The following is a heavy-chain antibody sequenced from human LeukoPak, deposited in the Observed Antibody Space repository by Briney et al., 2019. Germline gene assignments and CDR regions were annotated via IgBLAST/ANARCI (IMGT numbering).Heavy chain of an antibody. D-gene: IGHD5-24*01. CDR1: GGSITITNYY. CDR2: IYHDGST. CDR3: ARDSRLPNGYNHYFDY. J-gene: IGHJ4*02. V-gene: IGHV4-39*07. Sequence: SETLSLTCTVSGGSITITNYYWGRIRQPPGKGLEWVGNIYHDGSTYYNPSLKSRVTISIDTSKNQFSLKLTSVTAADTAVYYCARDSRLPNGYNHYFDYWGQGTLVTVSS.